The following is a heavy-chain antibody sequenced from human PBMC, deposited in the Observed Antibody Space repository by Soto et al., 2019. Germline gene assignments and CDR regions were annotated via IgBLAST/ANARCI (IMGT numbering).Heavy chain of an antibody. CDR1: GGSISSYY. Sequence: QVQLQESGPGLVKPSETLSLTCTVSGGSISSYYWSWIRQPPGKGLEWIGYIYYSGSTNYNPSLKSRVTISVDTSKNQFSLKLSSVTAADTAVYYCARFYGFDWLAPYYFDYWGQGTLVTVSS. CDR2: IYYSGST. V-gene: IGHV4-59*01. CDR3: ARFYGFDWLAPYYFDY. J-gene: IGHJ4*02. D-gene: IGHD3-9*01.